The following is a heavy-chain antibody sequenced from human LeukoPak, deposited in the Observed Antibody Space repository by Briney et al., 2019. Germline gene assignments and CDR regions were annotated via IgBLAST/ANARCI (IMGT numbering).Heavy chain of an antibody. Sequence: PSQTLSLTCTVSGGSISSGDYYWSWIRQPLGKGLEWIGYIYYSGSTYYNPSLKSRVTISVDTSKNQFSLKLSSVTAADTAVYYCARVPLLWGSSTWFDPWGQGTLVTVSS. J-gene: IGHJ5*02. D-gene: IGHD2-2*01. CDR1: GGSISSGDYY. V-gene: IGHV4-30-4*01. CDR3: ARVPLLWGSSTWFDP. CDR2: IYYSGST.